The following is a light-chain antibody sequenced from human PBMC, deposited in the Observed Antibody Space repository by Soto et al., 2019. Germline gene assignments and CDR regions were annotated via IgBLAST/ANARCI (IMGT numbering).Light chain of an antibody. V-gene: IGLV1-51*01. CDR1: RSSIANDY. CDR3: GTWDSSLSAYV. J-gene: IGLJ1*01. CDR2: DNN. Sequence: QSVLTQPPSVSAAPGQKVTSSCSGSRSSIANDYVSWYQKLPGTAPKLLIYDNNNRPSGIPDRFSGSKSGTSATLGITGLQTGDEADYYCGTWDSSLSAYVFGTGTKLTVL.